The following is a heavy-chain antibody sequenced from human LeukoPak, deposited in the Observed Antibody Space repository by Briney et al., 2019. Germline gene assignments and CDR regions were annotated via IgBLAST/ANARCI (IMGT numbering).Heavy chain of an antibody. J-gene: IGHJ4*02. CDR1: GGSFSGYY. CDR2: INHSGST. V-gene: IGHV4-34*01. Sequence: PSETLSLTCAVYGGSFSGYYWSWIRQPPGKGLEWIGEINHSGSTNYNPSLKSRVTISVDTSKNQFSLKLSSVTAADTAVYYCARNDYGSGRGVDYWGQGTLVTVSS. CDR3: ARNDYGSGRGVDY. D-gene: IGHD3-10*01.